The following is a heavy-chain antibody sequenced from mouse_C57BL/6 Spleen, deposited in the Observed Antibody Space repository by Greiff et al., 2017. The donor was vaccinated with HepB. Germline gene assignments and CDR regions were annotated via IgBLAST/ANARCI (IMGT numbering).Heavy chain of an antibody. D-gene: IGHD2-2*01. CDR3: AIYGYDERGAMDY. J-gene: IGHJ4*01. V-gene: IGHV2-5*01. Sequence: VQRVESGPGLVQPSQSLSITCTVSGFSLTSYGVHWVRQSPGKGLEWLGVIWRGGSTDYNAAFMSRLSITKDNSKSQVFFKMNSLQADDTAIYYCAIYGYDERGAMDYWGQGTSVTVSS. CDR1: GFSLTSYG. CDR2: IWRGGST.